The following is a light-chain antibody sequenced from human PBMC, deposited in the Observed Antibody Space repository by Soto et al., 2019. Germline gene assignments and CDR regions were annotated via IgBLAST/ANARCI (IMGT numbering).Light chain of an antibody. CDR2: GAS. Sequence: EMVMTQSPATVSVSPGGRATLSCRASQTVSGNLAWYQQKPGQAPRLLIFGASTRATGIPARFSGSGSRTDFSLSISSLQSEDFAVYYCQQYITWPRTFGQGTKVDIK. CDR3: QQYITWPRT. J-gene: IGKJ1*01. CDR1: QTVSGN. V-gene: IGKV3-15*01.